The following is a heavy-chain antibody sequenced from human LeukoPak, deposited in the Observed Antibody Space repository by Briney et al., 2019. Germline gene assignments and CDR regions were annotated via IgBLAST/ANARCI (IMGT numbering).Heavy chain of an antibody. Sequence: PSETLSLTCTVSGGSISSGGYYWSWIRQHPGKGLEWIGYIYYSGSTYYNPSLKSRVTISVDTSKNQFSLKLSSVTAADTAVYYCAREGYCSSTSCYRSWFDPWGQGTLVTVSS. CDR2: IYYSGST. CDR3: AREGYCSSTSCYRSWFDP. V-gene: IGHV4-31*03. J-gene: IGHJ5*02. CDR1: GGSISSGGYY. D-gene: IGHD2-2*02.